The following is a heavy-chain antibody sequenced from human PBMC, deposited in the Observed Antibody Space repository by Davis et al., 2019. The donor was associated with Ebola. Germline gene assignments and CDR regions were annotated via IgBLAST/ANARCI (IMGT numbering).Heavy chain of an antibody. D-gene: IGHD3-22*01. Sequence: GESLKISCAVSGLTFSSYGIHWVRQAPGKGLEWVAVISNDGSYRYYADSMKGRFTISRDNSKNTLYLQMNSLRPEDTAVYYCAKGGASSGYYSPTFNYWGQGTLVTVSS. J-gene: IGHJ4*02. CDR3: AKGGASSGYYSPTFNY. CDR2: ISNDGSYR. CDR1: GLTFSSYG. V-gene: IGHV3-30*18.